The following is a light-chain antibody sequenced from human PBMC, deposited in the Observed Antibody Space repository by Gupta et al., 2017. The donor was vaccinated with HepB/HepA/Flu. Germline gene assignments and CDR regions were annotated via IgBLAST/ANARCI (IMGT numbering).Light chain of an antibody. CDR2: GAS. V-gene: IGKV3-20*01. J-gene: IGKJ1*01. Sequence: EIVLTQSPGTLSLSPGERATLSCRASPSVSSEYLAWYQQKPVQAPRLIIYGASIRATVSPDRFSGSVAGADFTLTISRLEHGDFAGYFGQQYGSWAFGHWTKVELK. CDR3: QQYGSWA. CDR1: PSVSSEY.